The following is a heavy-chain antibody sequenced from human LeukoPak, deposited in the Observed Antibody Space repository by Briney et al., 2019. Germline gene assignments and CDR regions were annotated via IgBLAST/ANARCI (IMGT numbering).Heavy chain of an antibody. D-gene: IGHD1-26*01. CDR2: INPNSGGT. CDR1: GYTFTGYY. J-gene: IGHJ4*02. Sequence: ASVKVSCKASGYTFTGYYMHWVRQAPGQGLEGMGRINPNSGGTNYAQKFQGRVTMTRDTSSSTAYMALSRLSADDQAVAFCARATSSGPSGSQTPFGYWGQGTLVTVSS. V-gene: IGHV1-2*06. CDR3: ARATSSGPSGSQTPFGY.